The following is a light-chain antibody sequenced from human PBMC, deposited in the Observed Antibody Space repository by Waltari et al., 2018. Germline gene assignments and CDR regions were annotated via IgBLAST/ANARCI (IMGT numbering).Light chain of an antibody. V-gene: IGLV3-21*04. Sequence: SYVLTQPPSVSVDPGETARITCGGDNIGSYSVHWYQQKPGQAPVLVIFYDSDRPSGIPERFSGSNSGNTATLTISRVEAGDEANYYCQVWHAAIDPGVFGTGTEVTV. J-gene: IGLJ1*01. CDR3: QVWHAAIDPGV. CDR1: NIGSYS. CDR2: YDS.